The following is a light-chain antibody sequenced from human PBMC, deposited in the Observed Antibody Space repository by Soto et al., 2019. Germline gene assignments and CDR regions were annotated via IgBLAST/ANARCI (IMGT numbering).Light chain of an antibody. J-gene: IGKJ1*01. V-gene: IGKV1-39*01. Sequence: IQMTQSPSSLAASVGDRFTITCRTIQSIGGHLNWYQQKPGKDPKILIHAASSLEVGVPSRFSGSGSGTHFILTITNLQPEDFATYYCQQSFSTPRTFGPGTKVEI. CDR1: QSIGGH. CDR2: AAS. CDR3: QQSFSTPRT.